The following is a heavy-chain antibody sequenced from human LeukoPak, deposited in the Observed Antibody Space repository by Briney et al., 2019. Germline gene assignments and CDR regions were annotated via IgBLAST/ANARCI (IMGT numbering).Heavy chain of an antibody. CDR3: TPGPYDPPIKQVYGMDV. CDR1: GFTFSNAW. J-gene: IGHJ6*02. CDR2: IKSKTDGGTT. Sequence: PGGSLRLSCAASGFTFSNAWMNWVRQAPGKGLEWVGRIKSKTDGGTTDYAAPVKGRFTISRDDSKNTLYLQMNSLKTEDTAVYYCTPGPYDPPIKQVYGMDVWGQGTTVTVSS. D-gene: IGHD3-3*01. V-gene: IGHV3-15*07.